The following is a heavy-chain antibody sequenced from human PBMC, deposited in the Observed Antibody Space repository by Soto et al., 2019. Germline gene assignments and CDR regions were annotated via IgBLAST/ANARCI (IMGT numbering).Heavy chain of an antibody. Sequence: SETLSLTCTVSGGSISSGYYYGSWIRQPPGKGLEWIGYIYYSGITYYNPSLNSRVTISVDTSKNQFSLKLSSVPAADTAVYYCARGPATVTTGWFDPWGQGTLVPVLL. V-gene: IGHV4-30-4*01. J-gene: IGHJ5*02. CDR2: IYYSGIT. CDR1: GGSISSGYYY. CDR3: ARGPATVTTGWFDP. D-gene: IGHD4-17*01.